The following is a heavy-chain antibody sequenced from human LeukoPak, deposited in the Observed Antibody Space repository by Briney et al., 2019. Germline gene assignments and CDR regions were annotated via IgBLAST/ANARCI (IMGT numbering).Heavy chain of an antibody. J-gene: IGHJ4*02. D-gene: IGHD5-18*01. Sequence: ASVKVSCKASGYTFTGYYMHWVRQAPGRGLEWMGWINPNSGGTNYAQKFQGRVTMTRDTSISTAYMELSRLRSDDTAVYYCASFLSPSGYSYGTGWGQGTLVTVSS. CDR3: ASFLSPSGYSYGTG. CDR1: GYTFTGYY. CDR2: INPNSGGT. V-gene: IGHV1-2*02.